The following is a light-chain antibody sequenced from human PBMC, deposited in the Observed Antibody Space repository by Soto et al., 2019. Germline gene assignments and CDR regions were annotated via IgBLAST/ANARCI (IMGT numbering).Light chain of an antibody. CDR3: QQYNTYSWT. Sequence: DIQMTQSPSTLSASVGDRVTITCRASQSINSWLAWYQQKPGKAPKLLIYKASSLESGVPSRFSGSGSGTEFTLTISSLHPDDFATYYCQQYNTYSWTFGQGTKVEIK. V-gene: IGKV1-5*03. CDR2: KAS. J-gene: IGKJ1*01. CDR1: QSINSW.